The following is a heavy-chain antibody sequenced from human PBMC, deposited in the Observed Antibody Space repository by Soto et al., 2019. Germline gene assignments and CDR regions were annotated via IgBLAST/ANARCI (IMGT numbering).Heavy chain of an antibody. V-gene: IGHV4-39*01. Sequence: SETLSLTCTFSGGSISSSSYYWGWIRQPPGKGLECIGSIYYSGSTSYNPSLKSRVTISVDTSKNQFSLKLSSVTAADTAVYYCARHIRGNSCMDVWGQGTTVTVSS. CDR1: GGSISSSSYY. CDR3: ARHIRGNSCMDV. J-gene: IGHJ6*02. D-gene: IGHD2-21*01. CDR2: IYYSGST.